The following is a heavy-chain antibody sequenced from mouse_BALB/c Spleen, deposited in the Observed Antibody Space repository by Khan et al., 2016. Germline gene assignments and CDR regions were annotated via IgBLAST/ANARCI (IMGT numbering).Heavy chain of an antibody. Sequence: QVQLKQSGPGLVQPSQSLSIICTVSGFSLTSYGVHWVRQSPGKGLEWLGVIWRGGTTDYNAAFMSRLSITRDNSKSQVFFKMNSLQTDDTAIYFCAKEEGNYDMDYWGQGSSVTVSS. CDR1: GFSLTSYG. CDR2: IWRGGTT. CDR3: AKEEGNYDMDY. D-gene: IGHD2-1*01. J-gene: IGHJ4*01. V-gene: IGHV2-5*01.